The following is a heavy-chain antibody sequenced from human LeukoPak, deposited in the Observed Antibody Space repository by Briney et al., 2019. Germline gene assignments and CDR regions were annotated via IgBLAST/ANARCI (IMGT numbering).Heavy chain of an antibody. Sequence: SETLSLTCTVSGGSISSYYWSWIRQPPGKGLEWIGYIYYSGSTNYNPSLKSRVTISVDTSKNQFSLKLSSVTAADTAVYYCARHQSNYDFWSGYYRNGMDVWGQGTTVTVSS. CDR3: ARHQSNYDFWSGYYRNGMDV. CDR2: IYYSGST. J-gene: IGHJ6*02. V-gene: IGHV4-59*08. D-gene: IGHD3-3*01. CDR1: GGSISSYY.